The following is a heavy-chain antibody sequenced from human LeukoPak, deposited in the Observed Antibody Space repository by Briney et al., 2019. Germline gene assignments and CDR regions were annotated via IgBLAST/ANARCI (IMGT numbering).Heavy chain of an antibody. Sequence: SETLSLTCAVSGYSISSGYYWGWIRQPPGKGLEWIGSIYHSGSTYYNPSLKSRVTISVDTSKNQFSLKLSSVTAADNAVYYWARLTVSVGKDAFDIWGQGTMVTVSS. CDR1: GYSISSGYY. V-gene: IGHV4-38-2*01. D-gene: IGHD1-26*01. J-gene: IGHJ3*02. CDR3: ARLTVSVGKDAFDI. CDR2: IYHSGST.